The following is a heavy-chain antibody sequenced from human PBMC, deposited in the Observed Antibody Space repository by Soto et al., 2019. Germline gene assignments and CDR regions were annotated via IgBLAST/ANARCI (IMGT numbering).Heavy chain of an antibody. CDR2: ISGNGGST. CDR1: GFTFSVYA. CDR3: AKDLYVQPPSGWFDP. Sequence: GGSLRLSCGASGFTFSVYAMTWVRQAPGKGLEWVSAISGNGGSTYYADSVKGRFTISRDNSKSTLHLQMNSLRVEDTAVYYCAKDLYVQPPSGWFDPWGQGTVVTVS. D-gene: IGHD1-26*01. V-gene: IGHV3-23*01. J-gene: IGHJ5*02.